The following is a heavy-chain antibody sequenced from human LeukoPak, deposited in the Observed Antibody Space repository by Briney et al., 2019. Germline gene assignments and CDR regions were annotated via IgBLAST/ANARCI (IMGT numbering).Heavy chain of an antibody. V-gene: IGHV3-30*02. CDR1: GFTFSSDG. D-gene: IGHD1-20*01. CDR3: AKGITRDSYYLDY. J-gene: IGHJ4*02. CDR2: VSNNGIDK. Sequence: PGGSVRLSCAASGFTFSSDGIHWVRQAPGKGLEWVAFVSNNGIDKHYGDSVQGRFSISRDNSKNTLYLEMKSLRVEDTAMYYCAKGITRDSYYLDYWGQGTLVTVSS.